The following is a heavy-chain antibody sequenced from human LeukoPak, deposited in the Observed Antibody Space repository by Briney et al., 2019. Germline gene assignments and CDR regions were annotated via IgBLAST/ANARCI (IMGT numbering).Heavy chain of an antibody. J-gene: IGHJ4*02. Sequence: SETLSLTCAVSGYSISSGYYWGWIRQPPGKGLEWIGSIYHSGSTYYNPSLKSRVTISVDTSKNQFSLNLASVTAADTAVYYCARRVLVRGVRHYFDYWGQGTLVTVSS. CDR3: ARRVLVRGVRHYFDY. CDR1: GYSISSGYY. D-gene: IGHD3-10*01. CDR2: IYHSGST. V-gene: IGHV4-38-2*01.